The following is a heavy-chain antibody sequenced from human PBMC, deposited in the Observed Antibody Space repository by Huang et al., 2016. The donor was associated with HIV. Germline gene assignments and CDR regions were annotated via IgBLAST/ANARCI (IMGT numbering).Heavy chain of an antibody. D-gene: IGHD3-10*01. Sequence: EVELVQSGTEVKKPGESLKISCKGSGYIFTTSWIGWVRQMPGKGLEWMGIIYPGDSDTRYSPSFQGQVTMSADKSINTAYLHWSSLKASDTAMYYYARLAGGTWSYYFDLWGQGALVTVSS. V-gene: IGHV5-51*03. CDR1: GYIFTTSW. J-gene: IGHJ4*02. CDR2: IYPGDSDT. CDR3: ARLAGGTWSYYFDL.